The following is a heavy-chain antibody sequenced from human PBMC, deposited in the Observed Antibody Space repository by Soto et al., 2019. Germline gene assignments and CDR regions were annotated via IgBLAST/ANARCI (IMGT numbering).Heavy chain of an antibody. V-gene: IGHV2-5*01. CDR3: AHRRGYDFWSGYYSSTYYYDSFHFDY. J-gene: IGHJ4*02. CDR2: IYWNDDK. Sequence: QITLKESGPTLVKPTQTLTLTCTFSGFSLSTSGVGVGWIRQPPGKALEWLALIYWNDDKRYSPSLKSRLTITKDTSKNQVVLTMTNMDPVDTATYYCAHRRGYDFWSGYYSSTYYYDSFHFDYWGQGTLVTVSS. CDR1: GFSLSTSGVG. D-gene: IGHD3-3*01.